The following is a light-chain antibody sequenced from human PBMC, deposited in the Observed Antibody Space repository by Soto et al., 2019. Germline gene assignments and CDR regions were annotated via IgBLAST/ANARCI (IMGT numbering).Light chain of an antibody. CDR2: DVT. Sequence: QSALTQPASVSGSPGQSITISCTGTSSDVGGFNYVSWYQQHPGKAPKLMIYDVTNRPSAVSYRFSGSKSGNTASLTISGLQAEDEAYYYCNSYTSSSTYVFGTGTKLTVL. CDR3: NSYTSSSTYV. CDR1: SSDVGGFNY. V-gene: IGLV2-14*03. J-gene: IGLJ1*01.